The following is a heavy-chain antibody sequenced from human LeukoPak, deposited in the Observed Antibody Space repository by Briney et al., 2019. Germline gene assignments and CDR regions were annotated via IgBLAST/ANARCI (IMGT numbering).Heavy chain of an antibody. CDR1: GGSITSYY. J-gene: IGHJ4*02. Sequence: SETLSLTCSVPGGSITSYYWSWIRQPPGKGLEWIGHVSDGGRTNYSPSLRSRVSISVDTSNNQFSLKLNSVTAADTAVYFCARASTTFDDWGQGTLVTVSS. CDR3: ARASTTFDD. V-gene: IGHV4-59*01. D-gene: IGHD1-14*01. CDR2: VSDGGRT.